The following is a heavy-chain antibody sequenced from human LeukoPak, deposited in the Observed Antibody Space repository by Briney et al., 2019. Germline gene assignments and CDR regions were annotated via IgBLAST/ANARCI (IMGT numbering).Heavy chain of an antibody. D-gene: IGHD6-19*01. CDR2: INPSGGST. V-gene: IGHV1-46*03. Sequence: ASVKVSCKASGYTFTSYYMHWVRQAPGQGLEWMGIINPSGGSTSYAQKFQGRVTMTRDTSTSTVYMELSRLRSDDTAVYYCAISGYSSGWRGPFDYWGQGTLVTVSS. J-gene: IGHJ4*02. CDR1: GYTFTSYY. CDR3: AISGYSSGWRGPFDY.